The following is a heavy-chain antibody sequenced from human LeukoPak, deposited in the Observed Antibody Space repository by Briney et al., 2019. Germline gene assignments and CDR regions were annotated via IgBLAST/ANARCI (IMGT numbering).Heavy chain of an antibody. D-gene: IGHD3-10*01. Sequence: SEALLHTFTVPREPLSCYFGSSIRQPTAKGVGRIRRICTNRSPNYNPPLQSQVTMSVDTSKNKFSLKLRSVTAADTAVYYCESTRTMVRGVIPCSWFDPWGQRTLVTVSS. J-gene: IGHJ5*02. CDR1: REPLSCYF. CDR2: ICTNRSP. CDR3: ESTRTMVRGVIPCSWFDP. V-gene: IGHV4-4*07.